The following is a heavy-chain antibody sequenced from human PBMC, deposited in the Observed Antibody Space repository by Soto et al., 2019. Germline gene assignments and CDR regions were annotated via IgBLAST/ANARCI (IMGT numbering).Heavy chain of an antibody. V-gene: IGHV1-3*01. D-gene: IGHD3-3*01. CDR2: INAGNGNT. J-gene: IGHJ6*02. CDR3: ARERIGDFWSGYWPHYYYYGMDV. CDR1: GYTFTSYA. Sequence: ASVKVSCKASGYTFTSYAMHWVRQAPGQRLEWMGWINAGNGNTKYSQKFQGRVTITRDTSASTAYMELSSLRSEDTAVYYCARERIGDFWSGYWPHYYYYGMDVWGQGTTVTVSS.